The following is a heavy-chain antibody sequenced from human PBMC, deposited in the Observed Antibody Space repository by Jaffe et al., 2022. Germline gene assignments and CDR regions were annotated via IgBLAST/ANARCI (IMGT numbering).Heavy chain of an antibody. Sequence: EVQLVESGGGLVKPGGSLRLSCAASGFTFSNAWMSWVRQAPGKGLEWVGRIKSKTDGGTTDYAAPVKGRFTISRDDSKNTLYLQMNSLKTEDTAVYYCTTDINYYDSSSFDYWGQGTLVTVSS. D-gene: IGHD3-22*01. CDR1: GFTFSNAW. CDR2: IKSKTDGGTT. V-gene: IGHV3-15*01. J-gene: IGHJ4*02. CDR3: TTDINYYDSSSFDY.